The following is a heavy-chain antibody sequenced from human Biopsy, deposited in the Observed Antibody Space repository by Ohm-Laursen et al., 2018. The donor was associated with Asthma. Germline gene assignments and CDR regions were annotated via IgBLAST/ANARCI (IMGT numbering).Heavy chain of an antibody. CDR1: GFSFSNFA. Sequence: SLRLSCAASGFSFSNFAIHWVRQAPGKGLEWVGVISKDASTQDYADSVKGRFTMARDNSKNTLDLQMNSLREEDTAVYYCVRDGTDDAFDIWGQGIVVSVPS. CDR2: ISKDASTQ. J-gene: IGHJ3*02. V-gene: IGHV3-30*01. CDR3: VRDGTDDAFDI. D-gene: IGHD1-1*01.